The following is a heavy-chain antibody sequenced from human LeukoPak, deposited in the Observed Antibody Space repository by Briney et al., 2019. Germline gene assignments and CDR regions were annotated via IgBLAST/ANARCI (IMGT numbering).Heavy chain of an antibody. CDR2: IYTSGST. CDR1: AGSISSYY. CDR3: AIGHNDYAQPEYFQH. V-gene: IGHV4-4*07. J-gene: IGHJ1*01. D-gene: IGHD4-17*01. Sequence: SETLSLTCTVSAGSISSYYWSWIRQPAGKGLEWIGRIYTSGSTNYNPSLKRRVTMSLDTSKKQVSLKLSSVTAADTAVYYCAIGHNDYAQPEYFQHWGQGTLVTVSS.